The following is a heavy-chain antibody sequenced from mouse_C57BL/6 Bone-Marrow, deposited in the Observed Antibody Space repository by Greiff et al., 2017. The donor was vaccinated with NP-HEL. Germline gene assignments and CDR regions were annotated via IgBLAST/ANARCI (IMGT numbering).Heavy chain of an antibody. V-gene: IGHV6-6*01. CDR2: IRNKANNHAT. CDR1: GFTFSDAW. J-gene: IGHJ2*01. Sequence: EVMLVESGGGLVQPGGSMKLSCAASGFTFSDAWMDWVRQSPEKGLEWVAEIRNKANNHATYYAESVKGRFTISRDDSKSSVYLQMNSLRAEDTGIYYCTRLELAYYFDYWGQGTTLTVSS. CDR3: TRLELAYYFDY.